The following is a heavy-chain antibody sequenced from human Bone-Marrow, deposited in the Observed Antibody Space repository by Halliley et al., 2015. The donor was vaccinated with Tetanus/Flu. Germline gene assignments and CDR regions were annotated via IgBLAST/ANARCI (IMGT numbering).Heavy chain of an antibody. J-gene: IGHJ4*02. Sequence: WVGRTKDRPNSYTTEYAASMEGRFTISRDVSKNLVYLQMSSLKAEDTAVYYCASEGANSGPGFEYWGQGSLVTVSS. D-gene: IGHD6-19*01. V-gene: IGHV3-72*01. CDR2: TKDRPNSYTT. CDR3: ASEGANSGPGFEY.